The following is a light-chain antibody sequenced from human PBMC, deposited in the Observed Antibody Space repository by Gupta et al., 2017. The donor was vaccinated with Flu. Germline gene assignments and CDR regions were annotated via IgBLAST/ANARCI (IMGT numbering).Light chain of an antibody. J-gene: IGLJ3*02. Sequence: TTACTTCTCNVVANYNVHWYQQNPGQAPKRLIFEDSKRPSGVAERFSGSNSGTTVPLAISGVQADDEAEYYCQSSDNSRSGSRVFGGGTKLTVL. CDR2: EDS. CDR3: QSSDNSRSGSRV. CDR1: TCNVVANYN. V-gene: IGLV1-40*01.